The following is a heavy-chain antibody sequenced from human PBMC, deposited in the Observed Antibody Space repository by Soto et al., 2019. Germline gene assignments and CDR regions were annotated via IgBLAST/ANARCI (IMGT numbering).Heavy chain of an antibody. J-gene: IGHJ4*02. CDR1: GYNFNSYV. D-gene: IGHD3-22*01. CDR2: ISRSGRGSA. V-gene: IGHV3-23*01. CDR3: ARGRYLDSSDYWVANLPFDH. Sequence: GSLRLSGAASGYNFNSYVMTWVRQAPGEGLEWVSSISRSGRGSAYYADSVKGRFTISRDNSENTLFLQMNNLRDEDTALYYCARGRYLDSSDYWVANLPFDHWGLGTLVTVSS.